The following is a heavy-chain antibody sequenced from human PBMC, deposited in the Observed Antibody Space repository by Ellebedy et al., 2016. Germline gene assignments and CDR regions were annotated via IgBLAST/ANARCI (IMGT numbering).Heavy chain of an antibody. J-gene: IGHJ4*02. D-gene: IGHD1-26*01. CDR2: INPNSGGT. CDR3: AGADSGSYPDGFDY. V-gene: IGHV1-2*02. CDR1: GYTFTGYY. Sequence: ASVKVSXXASGYTFTGYYMHWVRQAPGQGLEWMGWINPNSGGTNYAQKFQGRVTMTRDTSISTAYMELSSLRSEDTAVYYCAGADSGSYPDGFDYWGQGTLVTVSS.